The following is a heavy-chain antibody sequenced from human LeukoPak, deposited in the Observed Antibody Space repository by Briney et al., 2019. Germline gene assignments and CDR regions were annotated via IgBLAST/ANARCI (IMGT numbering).Heavy chain of an antibody. CDR1: GSRFTSYW. V-gene: IGHV5-51*01. D-gene: IGHD5-24*01. J-gene: IGHJ4*02. Sequence: GESLQISCKGSGSRFTSYWIGWVRQMPGKGLEWMGIIYPGDSDTRYSPSCQGQVTISADKSISTAYLQWSSLKASDTAMYYCARFQLPAGSYYFDYWGQGTLVTVSS. CDR2: IYPGDSDT. CDR3: ARFQLPAGSYYFDY.